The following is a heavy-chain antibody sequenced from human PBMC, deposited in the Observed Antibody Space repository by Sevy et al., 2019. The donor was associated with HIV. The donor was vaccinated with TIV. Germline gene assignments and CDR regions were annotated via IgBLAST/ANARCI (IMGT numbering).Heavy chain of an antibody. CDR1: GFTFSSYS. D-gene: IGHD2-15*01. Sequence: GGSLRLSCAASGFTFSSYSMYWVRQAPGKGLEWVSYISSSSSTIYYGDSVKGRFTISRDNAKNSLYLQMNSLRDEDTAVYYCARGGKDIVVVVAATADYWGQGTLVTVSS. V-gene: IGHV3-48*02. J-gene: IGHJ4*02. CDR3: ARGGKDIVVVVAATADY. CDR2: ISSSSSTI.